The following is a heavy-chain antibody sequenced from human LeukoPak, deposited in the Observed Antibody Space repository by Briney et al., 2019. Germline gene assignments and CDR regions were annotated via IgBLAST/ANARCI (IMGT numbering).Heavy chain of an antibody. CDR3: ASDRFYFGV. Sequence: AGGSLRLSCAASGFTFSSYWMHWVRQAPGKELEWVANIKLDGTEKYYVDSVKGRFTISRDNAKNSLYLQMNSLRAEDTAVYYCASDRFYFGVWGQGTLVTVSS. V-gene: IGHV3-7*05. D-gene: IGHD3-16*01. CDR2: IKLDGTEK. J-gene: IGHJ4*02. CDR1: GFTFSSYW.